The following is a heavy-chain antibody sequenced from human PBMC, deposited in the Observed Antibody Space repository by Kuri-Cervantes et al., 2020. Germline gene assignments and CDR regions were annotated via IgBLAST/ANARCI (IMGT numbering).Heavy chain of an antibody. CDR1: GGSFSGNY. CDR2: ISHGGST. D-gene: IGHD6-13*01. V-gene: IGHV4-34*01. Sequence: ESLKISCAVYGGSFSGNYWSWIRQPPGKGLEWIGEISHGGSTSYNPSLKSRVTISTDTSKNQLSLKLSSVTAADTAFYYCARALIAAAGNFDYWGQGTLVTVSS. J-gene: IGHJ4*02. CDR3: ARALIAAAGNFDY.